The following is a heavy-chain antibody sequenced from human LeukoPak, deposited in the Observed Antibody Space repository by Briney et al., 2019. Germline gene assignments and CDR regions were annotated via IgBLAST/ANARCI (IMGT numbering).Heavy chain of an antibody. CDR3: GSFGVSPAIHF. V-gene: IGHV3-20*04. CDR2: INWSGGST. Sequence: RPGGSLRLSCAASGFTFDDYGMSWVRQVPGKGLEWVSGINWSGGSTGYADSAKGRFTISRDNATNSLYLQMNSLRAEDTALYYCGSFGVSPAIHFWGQGTMVTVSS. J-gene: IGHJ3*01. CDR1: GFTFDDYG. D-gene: IGHD1-14*01.